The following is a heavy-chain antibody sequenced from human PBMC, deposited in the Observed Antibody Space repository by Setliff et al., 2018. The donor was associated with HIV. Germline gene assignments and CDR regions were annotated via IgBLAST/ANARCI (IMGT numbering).Heavy chain of an antibody. D-gene: IGHD2-21*02. J-gene: IGHJ5*02. CDR1: GGSISSSSYY. Sequence: SETLSLTCTVSGGSISSSSYYWGWIRQPPGKGLEWIGSIYYSGSTYYNPSLKSRVTISVDTSKNQFSLKLSSVTAADTAVYYCAGSIVVVTAAPLTWGQGTLVTVSS. CDR3: AGSIVVVTAAPLT. CDR2: IYYSGST. V-gene: IGHV4-39*01.